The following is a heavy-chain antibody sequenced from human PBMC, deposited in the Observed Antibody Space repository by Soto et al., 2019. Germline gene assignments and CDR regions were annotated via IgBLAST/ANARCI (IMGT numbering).Heavy chain of an antibody. CDR2: ISAYNGNT. J-gene: IGHJ4*02. V-gene: IGHV1-18*01. CDR3: ARDQFDVAVAGYDY. D-gene: IGHD6-19*01. Sequence: GASVKVSCKASGYTFTNYGITWVRQAPGQGLEWMGWISAYNGNTNYAQKLQGRVTMTTDTTTSTAYMELRSLRSDDTAVYYCARDQFDVAVAGYDYWGQGTLVTVSS. CDR1: GYTFTNYG.